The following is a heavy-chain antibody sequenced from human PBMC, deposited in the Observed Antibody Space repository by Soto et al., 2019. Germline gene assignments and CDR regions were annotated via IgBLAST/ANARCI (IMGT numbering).Heavy chain of an antibody. CDR1: GFTFSSYA. V-gene: IGHV3-23*01. CDR3: AKVWGHYYDSSGRDY. D-gene: IGHD3-22*01. J-gene: IGHJ4*02. Sequence: GGSLRLSCAASGFTFSSYAMSWVRQAPGKGLEWVSAISGSGGSTYYADSVKGRFTISRDNSKNTLYLQMNSLRAEDTAVYYCAKVWGHYYDSSGRDYWGQGTLVTVSS. CDR2: ISGSGGST.